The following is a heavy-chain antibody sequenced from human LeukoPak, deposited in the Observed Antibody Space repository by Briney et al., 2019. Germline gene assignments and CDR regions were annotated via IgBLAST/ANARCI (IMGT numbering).Heavy chain of an antibody. D-gene: IGHD3-10*01. V-gene: IGHV3-23*01. CDR3: AKGRGDYFDY. CDR2: ISGSGGSA. CDR1: GFTFSSYA. Sequence: PGGSLRLSCAASGFTFSSYAMSWVRQAPGKGLKWVSAISGSGGSAYYADSVKGRFTISRDNSKNTLYLQMNSLRAEDTAVYYCAKGRGDYFDYWGQGTLVTVSS. J-gene: IGHJ4*02.